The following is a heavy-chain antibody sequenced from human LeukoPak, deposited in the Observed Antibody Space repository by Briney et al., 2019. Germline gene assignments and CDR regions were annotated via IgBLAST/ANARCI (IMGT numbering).Heavy chain of an antibody. J-gene: IGHJ4*02. CDR3: ARGGSSWDVIDY. D-gene: IGHD6-13*01. CDR2: IYISGST. Sequence: SETLSLTCTVSGGSISSGSYYWSWIRQPAGKGLEWIGRIYISGSTNYNPSLKSRITISVDTSKNQFSLKLSSVTAADTALYYCARGGSSWDVIDYWGQGTLVTVSS. CDR1: GGSISSGSYY. V-gene: IGHV4-61*02.